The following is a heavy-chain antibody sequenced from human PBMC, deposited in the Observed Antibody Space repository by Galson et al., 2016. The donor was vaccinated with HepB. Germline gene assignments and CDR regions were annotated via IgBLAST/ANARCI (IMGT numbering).Heavy chain of an antibody. Sequence: SVKVSCKGSGYIFRNYVINWVRQAPGQGLEWMGWISAYNGDTNYAPKVQGRVTMTTDISTNTATMELWNLRSDDTAVYYCATGTSLIRGFDHWGQGTLVTVSS. V-gene: IGHV1-18*04. D-gene: IGHD3-16*01. J-gene: IGHJ4*02. CDR1: GYIFRNYV. CDR2: ISAYNGDT. CDR3: ATGTSLIRGFDH.